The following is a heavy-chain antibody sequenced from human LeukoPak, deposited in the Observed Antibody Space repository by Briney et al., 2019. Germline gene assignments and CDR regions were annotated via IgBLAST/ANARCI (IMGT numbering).Heavy chain of an antibody. CDR1: GYTFTSYA. CDR2: INTNTGNP. V-gene: IGHV7-4-1*02. J-gene: IGHJ3*02. CDR3: AAATVTTALDAFDI. Sequence: ASVKVSRKASGYTFTSYAMNWVRQAPGRGLEWMGWINTNTGNPTYAQGFTGRFVFSLDTSVSTAYLQISSLKAEDTAVYYCAAATVTTALDAFDIWGQGTMVTVSS. D-gene: IGHD4-17*01.